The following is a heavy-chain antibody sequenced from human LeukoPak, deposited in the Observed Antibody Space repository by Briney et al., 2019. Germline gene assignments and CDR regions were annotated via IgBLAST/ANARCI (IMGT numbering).Heavy chain of an antibody. CDR2: INHSGST. V-gene: IGHV4-34*01. Sequence: SETLSLTCAVYGGSFSGYYWSWIRQPPGKGLEWIGEINHSGSTNYNPSLKSRVTISVDTSKNQFSLKLSSVTAADTAVYYCARGPLFSGSHPFDYWGQGTLVTVSS. J-gene: IGHJ4*02. CDR3: ARGPLFSGSHPFDY. D-gene: IGHD1-26*01. CDR1: GGSFSGYY.